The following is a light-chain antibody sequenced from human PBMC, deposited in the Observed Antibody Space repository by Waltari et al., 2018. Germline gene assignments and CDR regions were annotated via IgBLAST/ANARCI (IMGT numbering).Light chain of an antibody. CDR3: QSYDKTLSAWV. Sequence: QSVLTQPPSVSGAPGQRVPVSCTGSTSNTGAGYDVQWYQQFPGGAPKLVIYANNNRPSGVPDRFSATKSGSSASLAITGLQAEDEADYYCQSYDKTLSAWVFGGGTRLTVL. CDR1: TSNTGAGYD. CDR2: ANN. J-gene: IGLJ3*02. V-gene: IGLV1-40*01.